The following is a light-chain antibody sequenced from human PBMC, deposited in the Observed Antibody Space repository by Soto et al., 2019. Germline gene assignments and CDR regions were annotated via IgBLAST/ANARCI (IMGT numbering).Light chain of an antibody. CDR3: QKYNSATFT. V-gene: IGKV1-27*01. CDR2: AAS. Sequence: DIQMTQSPSSLSASVGDRVAITCRASQGISNYLAWYQQKPGKVPKLLIYAASTLQSGVPPRFSGSGHGTDFTLPISSLQPHDVATYYCQKYNSATFTLSTGTKVDIK. CDR1: QGISNY. J-gene: IGKJ3*01.